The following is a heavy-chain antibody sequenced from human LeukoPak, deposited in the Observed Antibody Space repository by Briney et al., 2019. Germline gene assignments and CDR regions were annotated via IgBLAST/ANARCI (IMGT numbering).Heavy chain of an antibody. D-gene: IGHD3-10*01. J-gene: IGHJ5*02. CDR3: AKDGPLLWFGPTDA. Sequence: GGSLRLSCLSSVFTFSTYGMSWVRQAPGKGLDGVAAVSSTGSGTYYPDSLKGRFIISRDNSQNTFFLQMNSLRPEDTAFYFCAKDGPLLWFGPTDAWGQGILVTVSS. CDR2: VSSTGSGT. V-gene: IGHV3-23*01. CDR1: VFTFSTYG.